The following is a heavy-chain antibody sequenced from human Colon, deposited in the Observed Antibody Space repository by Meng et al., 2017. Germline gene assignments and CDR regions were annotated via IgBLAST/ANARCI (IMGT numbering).Heavy chain of an antibody. D-gene: IGHD6-19*01. V-gene: IGHV4-4*02. CDR2: IYLSGSP. J-gene: IGHJ4*02. CDR3: ARHGGWHFDY. CDR1: GGSISSSNY. Sequence: HVELQGSGPGLVEPSGTLSLTCAVSGGSISSSNYWSWVRQPPGKGLEWIGQIYLSGSPSYNPSLESRVTISVDKSKNQLSLRLTSVTAADTAIYYCARHGGWHFDYWGQGTLVTVSS.